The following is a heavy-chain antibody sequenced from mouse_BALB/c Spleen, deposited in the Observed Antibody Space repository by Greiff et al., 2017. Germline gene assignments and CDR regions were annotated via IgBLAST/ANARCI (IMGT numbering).Heavy chain of an antibody. J-gene: IGHJ2*01. V-gene: IGHV14-3*02. D-gene: IGHD1-1*01. CDR2: IDPANGNT. CDR1: GFYIKDTY. CDR3: ARDYGSSEDY. Sequence: VQLQQSGAELVKPGASVKLSCTASGFYIKDTYMHWVKQRPEQGLEWIGRIDPANGNTKYDPKFQGKATITADTSSNTAYLQLSSLTSEDTAVYYCARDYGSSEDYWGQGTTLTVSS.